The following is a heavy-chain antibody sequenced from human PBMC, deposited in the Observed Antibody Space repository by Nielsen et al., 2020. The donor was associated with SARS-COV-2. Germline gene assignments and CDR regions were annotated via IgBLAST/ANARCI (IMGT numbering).Heavy chain of an antibody. V-gene: IGHV4-34*01. CDR2: INYSGSV. J-gene: IGHJ5*01. CDR3: ARSTATVAIRSYNWFDP. Sequence: SETLSLTCAVYGTAFSGYYWSWIRQSPGKGLEWIGEINYSGSVNYNPSLKSRATISVDTSKDQFSLRLSSVTAADTAIYFCARSTATVAIRSYNWFDPWGQGTMVTVSS. D-gene: IGHD2-2*01. CDR1: GTAFSGYY.